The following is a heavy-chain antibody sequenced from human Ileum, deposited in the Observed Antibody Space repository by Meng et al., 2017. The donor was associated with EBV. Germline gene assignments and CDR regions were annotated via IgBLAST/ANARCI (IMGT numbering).Heavy chain of an antibody. CDR1: GGFFSGYY. Sequence: QVQVQWWGAGLLKPSATLSLTCAVYGGFFSGYYWSWIRQSPGKGLEWIGEINHSGSTNYNPSLKSRVTISVDTSKNQFSLKLTSVTAADTAVYYCAREARSSGYHPGIGPWGQGTLVTVSS. J-gene: IGHJ5*02. CDR3: AREARSSGYHPGIGP. V-gene: IGHV4-34*02. D-gene: IGHD3-22*01. CDR2: INHSGST.